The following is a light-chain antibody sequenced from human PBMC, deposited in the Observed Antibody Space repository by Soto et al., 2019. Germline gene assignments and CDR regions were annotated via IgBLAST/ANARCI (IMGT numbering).Light chain of an antibody. CDR1: TSDVGGYNL. J-gene: IGLJ1*01. CDR3: CSYASSSSYV. CDR2: EGT. V-gene: IGLV2-23*01. Sequence: QSVLAQPPSVSWSPRQSITMSCIGTTSDVGGYNLVSWYQQHTAKAPKLLIYEGTQRPSGVSSRFSGSKSGNTASLTISGLQAEDEADYYCCSYASSSSYVFGTGTKVTVL.